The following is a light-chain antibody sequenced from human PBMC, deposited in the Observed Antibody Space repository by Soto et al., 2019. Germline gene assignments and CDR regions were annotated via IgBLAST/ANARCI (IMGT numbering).Light chain of an antibody. CDR2: GAS. CDR1: QSVSSSY. Sequence: EIVLTQSPGTLSLSPGERATLSCRASQSVSSSYLAWYQQKPGQAPRLLIYGASSRATGIPDRFSGSGSGTDFTLTISRLEPEDLAVYYCRQYRSSPNTFGQGTKLEIK. J-gene: IGKJ2*01. CDR3: RQYRSSPNT. V-gene: IGKV3-20*01.